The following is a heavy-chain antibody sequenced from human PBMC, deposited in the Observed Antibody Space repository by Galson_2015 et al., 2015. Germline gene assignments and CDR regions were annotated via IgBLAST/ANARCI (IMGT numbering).Heavy chain of an antibody. V-gene: IGHV3-30*01. D-gene: IGHD2-21*01. CDR3: ARDGVVFAVDYYYYMDV. J-gene: IGHJ6*03. Sequence: SLRLSCAASGFTFSTYAFHWVRQAPGKGLEWVAVTSFDGTNTYYADSVKGRFTISRDNSKNTLYLQTNSLIAEDTAVYYCARDGVVFAVDYYYYMDVWGKGTTVTVSS. CDR1: GFTFSTYA. CDR2: TSFDGTNT.